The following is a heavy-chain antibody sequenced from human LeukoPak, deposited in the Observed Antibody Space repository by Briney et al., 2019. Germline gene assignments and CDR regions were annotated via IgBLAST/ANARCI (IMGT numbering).Heavy chain of an antibody. Sequence: SETLSLTCIVSGDSISTGYYWGWIRQPPGKGLEWIGSIYHSGSTYYNPSLKSRVTISVDTSKNQFSLKLSSVTAADTAVYYCARHHGGGSGSYYTYWGQGTLVTVSS. CDR2: IYHSGST. J-gene: IGHJ4*02. D-gene: IGHD3-10*01. CDR1: GDSISTGYY. CDR3: ARHHGGGSGSYYTY. V-gene: IGHV4-38-2*02.